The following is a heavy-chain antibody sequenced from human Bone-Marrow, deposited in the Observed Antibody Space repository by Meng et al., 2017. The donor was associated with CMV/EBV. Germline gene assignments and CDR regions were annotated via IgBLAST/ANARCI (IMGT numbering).Heavy chain of an antibody. CDR2: VYCRGSS. CDR1: GGSIKNTDYC. D-gene: IGHD4/OR15-4a*01. J-gene: IGHJ4*02. Sequence: SETLSLTCTVSGGSIKNTDYCWSWVRQPPGQGLEWIATVYCRGSSFYNPSLKSRVTMSVDTSKSQFYLRLSSVTAADTALYYCAREVPTTDYFDFWGPGRLFTVSS. CDR3: AREVPTTDYFDF. V-gene: IGHV4-39*07.